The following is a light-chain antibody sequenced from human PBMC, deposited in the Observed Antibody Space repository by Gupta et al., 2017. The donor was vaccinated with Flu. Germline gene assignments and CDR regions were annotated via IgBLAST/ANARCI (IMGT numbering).Light chain of an antibody. J-gene: IGKJ3*01. CDR3: QQFDNLPA. V-gene: IGKV1-33*01. CDR2: DAS. Sequence: DIQLTQSPSSLSASVGDRVTITCQASQDISYYVNWYQQRPVKAPKLLIYDASNLQTGVPSRFSGSGSGTDFTLTSSSLQPEDFAAYYCQQFDNLPAFGPGTRVDIK. CDR1: QDISYY.